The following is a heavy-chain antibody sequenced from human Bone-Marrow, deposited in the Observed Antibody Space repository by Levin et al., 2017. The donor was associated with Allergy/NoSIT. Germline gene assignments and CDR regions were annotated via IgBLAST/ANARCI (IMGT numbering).Heavy chain of an antibody. V-gene: IGHV3-15*01. CDR1: GFTFSYAW. CDR3: IGERYSTGPTTGY. J-gene: IGHJ4*02. D-gene: IGHD2-8*02. Sequence: PGGSLRLSCAASGFTFSYAWMNWVRQAPGKGLEWVGRSRSKIDGGAIDYAAPVTGRFTISRDDSRNTLYLEMSSLKTEDTGIYYCIGERYSTGPTTGYRGQGVLVTVSS. CDR2: SRSKIDGGAI.